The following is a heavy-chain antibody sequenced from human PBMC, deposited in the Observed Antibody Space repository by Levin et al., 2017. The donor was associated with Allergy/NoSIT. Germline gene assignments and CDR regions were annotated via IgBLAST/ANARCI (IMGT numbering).Heavy chain of an antibody. J-gene: IGHJ4*02. V-gene: IGHV3-64D*06. Sequence: PGGSLRLSCSASGFTFSSYAMHWVRQAPGKGLEYVSAISSNGGSTYYADSVKGRFTISRDNSKNTLYLQMSSLRAEDTAVYYCVKTDYDYVWGTPGYWGQGTLVTVSS. D-gene: IGHD3-16*01. CDR1: GFTFSSYA. CDR2: ISSNGGST. CDR3: VKTDYDYVWGTPGY.